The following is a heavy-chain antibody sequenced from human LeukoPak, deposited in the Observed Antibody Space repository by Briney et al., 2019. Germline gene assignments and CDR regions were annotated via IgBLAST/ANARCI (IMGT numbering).Heavy chain of an antibody. D-gene: IGHD2-15*01. CDR2: IKQDGSEK. J-gene: IGHJ4*02. CDR1: GLSFSSYW. CDR3: AGGQGWPADY. V-gene: IGHV3-7*05. Sequence: QPGGSLRLSCVVSGLSFSSYWMNWVRQAPGKGLEWVADIKQDGSEKYYVDSVKSRLTISRDNARNSVYLQINSLRAEDTAVYYCAGGQGWPADYWGQGTLLTVSS.